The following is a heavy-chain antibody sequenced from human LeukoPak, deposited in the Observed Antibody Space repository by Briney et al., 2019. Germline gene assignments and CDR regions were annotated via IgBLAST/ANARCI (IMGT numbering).Heavy chain of an antibody. CDR2: ISGSGGST. Sequence: GGSLRLSCAASGFTFSSYAMSWVRQAPGKGLEWASAISGSGGSTYYADSVKGRFTISRDNSKNTLYLQMNSLRAEDTAVYYCAKLSSSWYEGWFDPWGQGTLVTVSS. J-gene: IGHJ5*02. D-gene: IGHD6-13*01. CDR3: AKLSSSWYEGWFDP. V-gene: IGHV3-23*01. CDR1: GFTFSSYA.